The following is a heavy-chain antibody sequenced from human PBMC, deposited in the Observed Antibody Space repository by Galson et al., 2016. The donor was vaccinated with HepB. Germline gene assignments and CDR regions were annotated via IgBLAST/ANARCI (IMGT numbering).Heavy chain of an antibody. CDR1: GFTFSSYA. CDR2: ISGSGVTT. J-gene: IGHJ4*02. V-gene: IGHV3-23*01. D-gene: IGHD3-10*01. Sequence: SLRLSCAASGFTFSSYAMNWVRQAPGKGLEWVSSISGSGVTTNYAGSVKGRFTTSRENSKNTLFLQMNNLRAEDTAVYYCAKEMAVGSVPYFDFWGQGTLVTVSS. CDR3: AKEMAVGSVPYFDF.